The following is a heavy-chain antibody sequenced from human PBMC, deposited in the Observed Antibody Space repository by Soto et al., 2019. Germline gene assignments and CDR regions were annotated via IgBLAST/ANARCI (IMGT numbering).Heavy chain of an antibody. CDR3: ARADGGSSWPNRPYYYYGMDV. Sequence: ESGGGVVQPGRSLRLSCAASGFTFSSYAMHWVRQAPGKGLEWVAVISYDGSNKYYADSVKGRFTISRDNSKNTLYLQMNSLRAEDTAVYYCARADGGSSWPNRPYYYYGMDVWGQGTTVTVSS. J-gene: IGHJ6*02. V-gene: IGHV3-30-3*01. CDR2: ISYDGSNK. CDR1: GFTFSSYA. D-gene: IGHD6-13*01.